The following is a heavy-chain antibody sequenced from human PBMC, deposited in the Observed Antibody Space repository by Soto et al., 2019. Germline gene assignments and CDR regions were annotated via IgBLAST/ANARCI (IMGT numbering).Heavy chain of an antibody. CDR1: GYTLTELS. CDR3: ARSGGYHTDY. J-gene: IGHJ4*02. Sequence: AASVKVSCKVSGYTLTELSMHWVRQPPGKGLEWMGGFVREDGETVYAQKFQGRVAMTEDTSTDTTYMELNSLTSEDTAVYYCARSGGYHTDYWGQGILVTVSS. CDR2: FVREDGET. V-gene: IGHV1-24*01. D-gene: IGHD1-26*01.